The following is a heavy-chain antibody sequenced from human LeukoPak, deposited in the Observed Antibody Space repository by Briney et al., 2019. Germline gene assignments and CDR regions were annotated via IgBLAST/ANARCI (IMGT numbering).Heavy chain of an antibody. D-gene: IGHD3/OR15-3a*01. CDR2: ISGNGGST. Sequence: PGGSLRLSCAASGFTFSSYAMHWVRQAPGKGLEYVSAISGNGGSTYYANSVKGRFTISRDNSKNTLYLQMGSLRAEDMAVYYCARDLRLHGDWGPGGFDYWGQGTLVTVSS. V-gene: IGHV3-64*01. CDR1: GFTFSSYA. J-gene: IGHJ4*02. CDR3: ARDLRLHGDWGPGGFDY.